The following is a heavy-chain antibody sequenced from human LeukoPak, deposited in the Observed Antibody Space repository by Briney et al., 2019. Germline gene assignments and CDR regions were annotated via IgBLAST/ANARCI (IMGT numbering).Heavy chain of an antibody. CDR1: GLTFRNYA. D-gene: IGHD6-19*01. J-gene: IGHJ4*02. Sequence: PGGSLRLSCSASGLTFRNYAIHWVRQAPGKGLEHVSGISNGGGSTYYADSVKGRFTISRDNSKNTLYLQMSSLRAEDTAVYYCVKRDGSGWYVDWGQGTLVTVSS. CDR2: ISNGGGST. V-gene: IGHV3-64D*06. CDR3: VKRDGSGWYVD.